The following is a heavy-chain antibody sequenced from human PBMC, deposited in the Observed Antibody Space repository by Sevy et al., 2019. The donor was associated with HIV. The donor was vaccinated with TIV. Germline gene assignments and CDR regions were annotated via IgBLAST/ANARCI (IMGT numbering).Heavy chain of an antibody. J-gene: IGHJ4*02. D-gene: IGHD3-10*01. CDR3: ARVPITMVRGVIIRPFDY. CDR1: GYTFTGYY. Sequence: ASVKVSCKASGYTFTGYYMHWVRQAPGQGLEWMGWINPNRGGTNYAQKFQGRVTMTRDTSISTAYMELSRLRSDDTAVYYCARVPITMVRGVIIRPFDYWGQGTLVTVSS. CDR2: INPNRGGT. V-gene: IGHV1-2*02.